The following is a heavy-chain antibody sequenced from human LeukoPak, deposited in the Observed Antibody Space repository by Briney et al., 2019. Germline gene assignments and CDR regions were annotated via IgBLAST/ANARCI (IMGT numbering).Heavy chain of an antibody. D-gene: IGHD3-3*01. V-gene: IGHV4-34*01. CDR3: ARDRRAISRRFDY. CDR2: INHSGST. Sequence: SETLSLTCAVYGGSFSGYYWSWIRQPPGKGLEWIGEINHSGSTNYSPSLKSRVTISVDTSKNQFSLKLSSVTAADTAVYYCARDRRAISRRFDYWGQGTLVTVSS. J-gene: IGHJ4*02. CDR1: GGSFSGYY.